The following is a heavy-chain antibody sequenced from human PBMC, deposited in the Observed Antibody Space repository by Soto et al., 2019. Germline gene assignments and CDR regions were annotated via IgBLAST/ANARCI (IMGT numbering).Heavy chain of an antibody. J-gene: IGHJ4*02. V-gene: IGHV1-69*12. Sequence: QVQLVQSGAEVKKPGSSVKVSCKASGGTFSSYAISWVRQAPGQGLEWMGGIIPIFGTANYAQKFQGRVXIXAXXSTSTAYMELSSLRSEDTAVYYCARALSRGGKLPLWGQGTLVTVSS. CDR3: ARALSRGGKLPL. CDR2: IIPIFGTA. CDR1: GGTFSSYA. D-gene: IGHD1-1*01.